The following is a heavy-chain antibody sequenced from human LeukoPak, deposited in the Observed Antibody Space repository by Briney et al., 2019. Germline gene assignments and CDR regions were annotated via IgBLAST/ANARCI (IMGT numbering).Heavy chain of an antibody. CDR3: ARGASSSGYGY. J-gene: IGHJ4*02. V-gene: IGHV3-7*01. D-gene: IGHD3-22*01. Sequence: PGGSLRLSRAASGFTFSSYWMSWVRQTPGKGLEWVANIKQDGSEKYYVDSVKGRFTISRDNAKNSLYLQMSSLRAEDTAVYYCARGASSSGYGYWGQGTLVTVSS. CDR1: GFTFSSYW. CDR2: IKQDGSEK.